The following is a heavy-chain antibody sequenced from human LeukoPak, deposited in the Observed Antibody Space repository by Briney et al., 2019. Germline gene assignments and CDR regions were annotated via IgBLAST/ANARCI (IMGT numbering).Heavy chain of an antibody. J-gene: IGHJ3*02. D-gene: IGHD1-14*01. CDR3: ARDVGPKEPAFQI. Sequence: GASVKVSCKASGDTSNFAINWVRQAPGQGLEWMGDIVPFFGAANYAQKFHGRLTITADESTSIACMELSSLTSEDTALYFCARDVGPKEPAFQIWGQGTLIIVSS. CDR1: GDTSNFA. V-gene: IGHV1-69*13. CDR2: IVPFFGAA.